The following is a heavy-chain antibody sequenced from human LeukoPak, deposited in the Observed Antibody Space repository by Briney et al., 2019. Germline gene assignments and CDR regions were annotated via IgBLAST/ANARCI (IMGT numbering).Heavy chain of an antibody. CDR2: ISYDGSNK. Sequence: GGSLRLSCAASGFTFSSYGMHWVRQAPGKGLEWVAVISYDGSNKYYADSVKGRFTISRDNAKNSLFLQMSSLRVEDTAVYYCARVAYDSSGYYGGWGQGTLVTVSS. CDR1: GFTFSSYG. J-gene: IGHJ4*02. CDR3: ARVAYDSSGYYGG. V-gene: IGHV3-30*03. D-gene: IGHD3-22*01.